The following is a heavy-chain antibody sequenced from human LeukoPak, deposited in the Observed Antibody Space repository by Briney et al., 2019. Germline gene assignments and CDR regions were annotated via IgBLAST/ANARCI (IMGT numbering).Heavy chain of an antibody. V-gene: IGHV3-21*05. J-gene: IGHJ3*02. CDR3: ARENSGAFDI. CDR1: GFTFSSYA. D-gene: IGHD1-14*01. Sequence: PGRSLRLSCAASGFTFSSYAMHWVRQAPGKGLEWVSYITPSSTYTNYADSVKGRFTISRDNAKNSLYLQMNSLRAEDTAVYYCARENSGAFDIWGQGTMVTVSS. CDR2: ITPSSTYT.